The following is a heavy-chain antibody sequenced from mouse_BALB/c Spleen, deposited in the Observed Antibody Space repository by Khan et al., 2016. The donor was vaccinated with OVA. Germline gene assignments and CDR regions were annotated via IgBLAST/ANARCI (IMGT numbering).Heavy chain of an antibody. CDR2: INPSDSES. CDR3: ARREKYGYDPSWVAY. Sequence: VQLQQSGAELVRPGASVKLSCKASGYTFTSYWMNWVRQRPRQGLEWIGKINPSDSESHYNQMFKDKATLTVDKSSGTAYMQLSSLTSEDSAVYYGARREKYGYDPSWVAYWGQGTLVTVSA. CDR1: GYTFTSYW. D-gene: IGHD2-2*01. J-gene: IGHJ3*01. V-gene: IGHV1-52*01.